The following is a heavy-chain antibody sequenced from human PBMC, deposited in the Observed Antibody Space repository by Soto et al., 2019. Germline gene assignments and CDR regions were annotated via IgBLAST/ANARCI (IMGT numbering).Heavy chain of an antibody. CDR1: GDSFDIFV. CDR2: IFPGDSDT. Sequence: SQKISCKASGDSFDIFVIGWVRQMPGKGLEWMGIIFPGDSDTRYSPSFQGQVTISADKSTSTAYLQWSSLKASDTAMYYCATPYDNYDYWGQGTLVTVSS. D-gene: IGHD4-17*01. V-gene: IGHV5-51*01. J-gene: IGHJ4*02. CDR3: ATPYDNYDY.